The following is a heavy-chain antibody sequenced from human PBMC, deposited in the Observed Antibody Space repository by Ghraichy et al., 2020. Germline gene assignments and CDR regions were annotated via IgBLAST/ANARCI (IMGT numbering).Heavy chain of an antibody. CDR3: ARATMVGATKAFDY. CDR2: MNPNSGNT. V-gene: IGHV1-8*01. CDR1: GYTFTSYD. J-gene: IGHJ4*02. Sequence: ASVKVSCKASGYTFTSYDINWVRQATGQGLEWMGWMNPNSGNTGYAQKFQGRVTMTRNTSISTAYMELSSLRSEDTAVYYCARATMVGATKAFDYWGQGTLVTVSS. D-gene: IGHD1-26*01.